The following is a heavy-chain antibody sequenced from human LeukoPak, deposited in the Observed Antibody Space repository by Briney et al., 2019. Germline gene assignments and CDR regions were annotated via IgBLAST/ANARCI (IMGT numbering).Heavy chain of an antibody. Sequence: ASVKVSCKASGYTFTSYGISWVRQAPGQGLEWMGWISAYNVNTNDAQKLQGRVTMTTDTSTTTAYTELRSLRSDDTAVYYCARVPVSGPGARFDYWGQGTLVTVSS. D-gene: IGHD4-11*01. CDR2: ISAYNVNT. CDR3: ARVPVSGPGARFDY. J-gene: IGHJ4*02. CDR1: GYTFTSYG. V-gene: IGHV1-18*01.